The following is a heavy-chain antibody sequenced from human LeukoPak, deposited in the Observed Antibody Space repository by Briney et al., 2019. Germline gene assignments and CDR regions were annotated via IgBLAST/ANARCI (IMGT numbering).Heavy chain of an antibody. CDR1: GYTFTGYY. CDR3: ATLGDSSGYYLRDY. Sequence: ASVKVSCKASGYTFTGYYMHWVRQAPGQGLEWMGWINPNSGGTNYAQKFQGRVTMTRDTSISTAYMELSSLRSEDTAVYYCATLGDSSGYYLRDYWGQGTLVTVSS. D-gene: IGHD3-22*01. V-gene: IGHV1-2*02. CDR2: INPNSGGT. J-gene: IGHJ4*02.